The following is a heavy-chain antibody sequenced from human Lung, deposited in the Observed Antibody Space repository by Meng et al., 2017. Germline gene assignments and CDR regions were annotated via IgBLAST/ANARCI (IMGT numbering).Heavy chain of an antibody. CDR2: IIDSGST. CDR1: GGSFSGYY. Sequence: QVQPRQWGAGLLKPSETLSLTCAVYGGSFSGYYWSWIRQPPGKGLEWIGEIIDSGSTNYNPSLKSRVTISVDTSKNQFSLRVTSVTAADRAVYYCVRRTYSSGWYFDYWGQGTLVTVSS. J-gene: IGHJ4*02. D-gene: IGHD6-19*01. V-gene: IGHV4-34*02. CDR3: VRRTYSSGWYFDY.